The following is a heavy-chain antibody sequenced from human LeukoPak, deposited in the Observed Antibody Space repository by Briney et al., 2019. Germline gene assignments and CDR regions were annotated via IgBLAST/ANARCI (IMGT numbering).Heavy chain of an antibody. CDR3: ARRSSQTRWVTGNWFDP. CDR1: GYHFDTSW. D-gene: IGHD1-14*01. V-gene: IGHV5-51*01. CDR2: IYPGDSDT. J-gene: IGHJ5*02. Sequence: KAGESLKISCQASGYHFDTSWIGWVRQMPGKGLGWMGIIYPGDSDTKYNPFFQGQVSISADKSTSTAYLQGSSLTASDPAIYSCARRSSQTRWVTGNWFDPWGQGTLVPVPS.